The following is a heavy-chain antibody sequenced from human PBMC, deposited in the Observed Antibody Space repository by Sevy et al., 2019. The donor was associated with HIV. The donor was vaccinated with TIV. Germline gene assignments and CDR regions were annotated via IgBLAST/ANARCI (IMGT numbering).Heavy chain of an antibody. D-gene: IGHD3-10*01. J-gene: IGHJ6*02. CDR3: ARDRDVVNTMVRGVKDLYYYYGMDV. V-gene: IGHV4-4*07. Sequence: SETLYLTCTVSGGSISSYYWSWIRQPAGKGLEWIGRIYTSGSTNYNPSLKSRVTMSVDTSKNQFSLKLSSVTAADTAVYYCARDRDVVNTMVRGVKDLYYYYGMDVWGQGTTVTVSS. CDR1: GGSISSYY. CDR2: IYTSGST.